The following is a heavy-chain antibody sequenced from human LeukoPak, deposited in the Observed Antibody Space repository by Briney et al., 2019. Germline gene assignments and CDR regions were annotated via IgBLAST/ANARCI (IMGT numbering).Heavy chain of an antibody. CDR2: INWNGGST. V-gene: IGHV3-20*04. D-gene: IGHD3-10*01. CDR1: GFTFDDYG. J-gene: IGHJ4*02. CDR3: AKDVTMVRGVMYFDY. Sequence: GGSLRLSCAASGFTFDDYGMSWVRQAPGKGLEWVSGINWNGGSTGYADSVKGRFTISRDNSENTLYLQMNSLRAEDTAVYYCAKDVTMVRGVMYFDYWGQGTLVTVSS.